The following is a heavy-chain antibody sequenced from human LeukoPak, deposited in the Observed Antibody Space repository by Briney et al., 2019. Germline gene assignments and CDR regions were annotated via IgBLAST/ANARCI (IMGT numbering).Heavy chain of an antibody. V-gene: IGHV4-4*02. J-gene: IGHJ4*02. Sequence: PSETLSLTCGVSGGSITTTHYWSWVRQSPGRGLEWIGEISLSGYTGFHPSLRGRVTMSLDESKNHLSLTLTSVTAPDTAIYYCSRESGRYSPFGHWGQGILVTVTT. D-gene: IGHD1-26*01. CDR2: ISLSGYT. CDR1: GGSITTTHY. CDR3: SRESGRYSPFGH.